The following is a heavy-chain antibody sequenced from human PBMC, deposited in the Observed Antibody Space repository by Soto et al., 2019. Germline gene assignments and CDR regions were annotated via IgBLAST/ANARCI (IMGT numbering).Heavy chain of an antibody. J-gene: IGHJ4*02. V-gene: IGHV1-2*02. CDR1: GYTFSDYY. CDR2: INPNSGGT. CDR3: ASEPATAKPEGVDF. Sequence: VKVPCKASGYTFSDYYIHWVRQAPGQGLEWMGWINPNSGGTKYAPKFQGGVTMTRDTSITTAYMELSRLRSGDTAVYYCASEPATAKPEGVDFWGQGTLVTVSS. D-gene: IGHD1-1*01.